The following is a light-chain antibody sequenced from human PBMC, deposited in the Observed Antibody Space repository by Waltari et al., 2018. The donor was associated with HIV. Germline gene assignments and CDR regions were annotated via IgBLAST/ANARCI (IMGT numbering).Light chain of an antibody. Sequence: EIVMTQSPATLSVSPGERATLSCRASQSVRSNLAWYQQKPGQAPRLLIYGASSRATGIPARFSGSGSGTESTLTISSLQSEDFAVYYCQQYNNWPPYTFGQGTKLEI. J-gene: IGKJ2*01. CDR3: QQYNNWPPYT. CDR1: QSVRSN. CDR2: GAS. V-gene: IGKV3-15*01.